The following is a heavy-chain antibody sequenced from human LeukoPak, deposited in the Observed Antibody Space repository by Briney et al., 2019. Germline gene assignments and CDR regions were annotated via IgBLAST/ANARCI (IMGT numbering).Heavy chain of an antibody. V-gene: IGHV3-30*02. CDR3: ANGYYYDSSGPDY. CDR2: IRYDGSNK. Sequence: GGSLRLSCAASGFTFSSYGMHWVRQAPGKGLEWVAFIRYDGSNKYYADSVKGRFTISRDNSKNTLYLQMNSLRAEDTAVYYCANGYYYDSSGPDYWGQGTLVTVSS. CDR1: GFTFSSYG. D-gene: IGHD3-22*01. J-gene: IGHJ4*02.